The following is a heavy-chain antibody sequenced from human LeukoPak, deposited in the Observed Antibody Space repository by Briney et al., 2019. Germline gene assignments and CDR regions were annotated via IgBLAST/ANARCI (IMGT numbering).Heavy chain of an antibody. CDR1: GFTFDDYG. CDR2: ISWNGGST. Sequence: GGSLRLSCEASGFTFDDYGMSWVRQAPGKGLEWVSGISWNGGSTGYADSVKGRFTISRDNAKDSLYLQMDSLRGEDTALYQCVRDRTMVRGVMGDAFDVWGQGTVVTVSS. V-gene: IGHV3-20*01. J-gene: IGHJ3*01. D-gene: IGHD3-10*01. CDR3: VRDRTMVRGVMGDAFDV.